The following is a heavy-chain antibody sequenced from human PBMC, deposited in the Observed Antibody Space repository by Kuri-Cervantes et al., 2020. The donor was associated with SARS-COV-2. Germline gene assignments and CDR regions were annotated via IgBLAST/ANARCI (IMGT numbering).Heavy chain of an antibody. CDR3: AKEYSGSWGYGY. V-gene: IGHV3-30*18. D-gene: IGHD1-26*01. CDR2: ISYDGSNK. CDR1: GFTFSSYG. J-gene: IGHJ4*02. Sequence: GESLKISCAASGFTFSSYGMHWVRQAPGKGLEWVAVISYDGSNKYYADSVKGRFTISRDNSKNTLYLQMNSLSAEDTAVYYCAKEYSGSWGYGYWGQGTLVTVSS.